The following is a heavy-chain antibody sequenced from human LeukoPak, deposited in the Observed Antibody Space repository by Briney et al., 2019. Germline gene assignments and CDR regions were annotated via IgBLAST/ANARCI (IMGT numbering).Heavy chain of an antibody. CDR1: GYSFIRYY. D-gene: IGHD3-22*01. J-gene: IGHJ3*02. V-gene: IGHV1-46*01. CDR2: INPSGGST. CDR3: ARPGTTADSSGYSYSDAFDI. Sequence: ASVKVSFKASGYSFIRYYMNWVRQAPGQGLEWMGIINPSGGSTTSAQKFQGRLTMTRDTSTSPVYMELSNLRSDDTAVYYCARPGTTADSSGYSYSDAFDIWGQGTMVTVSS.